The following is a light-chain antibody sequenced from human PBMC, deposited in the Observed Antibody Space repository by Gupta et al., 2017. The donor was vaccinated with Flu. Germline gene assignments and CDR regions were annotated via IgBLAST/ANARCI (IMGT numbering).Light chain of an antibody. CDR3: ATWDDGLNGPV. Sequence: VTISCSGSGSITRGKTVDLYQHLPGTAPKLVIYRNDQRHSGVPDRFSGSRSATSASLDISGLQSEDEAIYYCATWDDGLNGPVFGEGTKLTVL. CDR1: GSITRGKT. J-gene: IGLJ3*02. CDR2: RND. V-gene: IGLV1-44*01.